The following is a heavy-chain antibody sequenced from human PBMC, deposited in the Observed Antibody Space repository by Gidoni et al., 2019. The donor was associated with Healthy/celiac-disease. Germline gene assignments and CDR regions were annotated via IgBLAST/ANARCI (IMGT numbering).Heavy chain of an antibody. Sequence: QVQLVESGGGVVQPGRSLRLSCAASGFTFRSYAMHWVGQAPGKGLEWVAVISYDGSNKYYADSVKGRFTISRDNSKNTLYLQMNSLRAEDTAVYYCASLGYCSSTSCWTEYAFDIWGQGTMVTVSS. J-gene: IGHJ3*02. CDR2: ISYDGSNK. V-gene: IGHV3-30-3*01. CDR1: GFTFRSYA. CDR3: ASLGYCSSTSCWTEYAFDI. D-gene: IGHD2-2*01.